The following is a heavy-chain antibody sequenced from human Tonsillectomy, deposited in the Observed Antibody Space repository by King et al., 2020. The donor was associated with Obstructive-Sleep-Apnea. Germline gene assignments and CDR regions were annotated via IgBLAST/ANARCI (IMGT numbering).Heavy chain of an antibody. CDR3: ARGIAVAGAEYFQF. CDR2: VCHTGAT. V-gene: IGHV4-59*01. J-gene: IGHJ1*01. Sequence: PLQESGPALVKPSETLSLTCTVSGDSLSACYWSWIRQPPGKGPEWIGYVCHTGATKYNPSLKSRPTISVDTSKKQFSLKMTSMTAADTAVYYCARGIAVAGAEYFQFWGQGTLVTVSS. D-gene: IGHD6-19*01. CDR1: GDSLSACY.